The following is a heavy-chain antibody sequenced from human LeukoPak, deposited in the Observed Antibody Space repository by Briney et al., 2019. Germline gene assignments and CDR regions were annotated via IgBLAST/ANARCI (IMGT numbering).Heavy chain of an antibody. D-gene: IGHD3-10*01. V-gene: IGHV3-48*01. CDR1: GFTFSSYS. Sequence: GGSLRLSCAASGFTFSSYSMNWVRQAPGKGLEWVSYISSSSSTIYYADSVKGRFTISRDSAKNSLYLQMNSLRAEDTAVYYCARASITMVRGVTDYWGQGTLVTVSS. CDR3: ARASITMVRGVTDY. J-gene: IGHJ4*02. CDR2: ISSSSSTI.